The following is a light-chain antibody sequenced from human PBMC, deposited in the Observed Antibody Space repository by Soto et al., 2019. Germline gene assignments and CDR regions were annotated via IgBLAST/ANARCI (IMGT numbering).Light chain of an antibody. CDR2: GAS. CDR3: QQSGSSPLT. V-gene: IGKV3-20*01. J-gene: IGKJ4*01. Sequence: EIVLTQSPGTLSLSPGERATLSCRASQRVRSSYLAWYQQKPGQPPRLLIYGASSRATGIPDRFSGSGSGTDFALTISKLEPEDFAVYYCQQSGSSPLTFGGGTKVEIK. CDR1: QRVRSSY.